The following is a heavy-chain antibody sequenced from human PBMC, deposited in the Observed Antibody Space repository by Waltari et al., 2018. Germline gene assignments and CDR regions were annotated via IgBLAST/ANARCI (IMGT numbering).Heavy chain of an antibody. CDR3: ARDRGRGLYLDV. V-gene: IGHV4-4*02. D-gene: IGHD2-15*01. Sequence: QLQESGPGLVKPSGTLSLSCAVSGDSVTSANWWSWVRQSPQRGLEWIGQVLSTGKTNYSPSFASRVTMSLEASNNQCSLKVTSATAADTAVYYCARDRGRGLYLDVWGPGTLVTVSP. CDR2: VLSTGKT. J-gene: IGHJ4*02. CDR1: GDSVTSANW.